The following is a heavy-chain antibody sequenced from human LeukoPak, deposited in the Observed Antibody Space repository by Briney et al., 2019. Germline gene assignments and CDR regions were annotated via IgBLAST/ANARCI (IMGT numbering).Heavy chain of an antibody. Sequence: SETLSLTCTVSGGSISSSSYYWGWIRQPPGKGLEWIGSIYYSGSTYYNPSLKSRVTISVDTSKNQFSLKLSSVTAADTAVYYCARPHYYDSSGYYDYWGQGTLVTVSS. CDR3: ARPHYYDSSGYYDY. CDR2: IYYSGST. D-gene: IGHD3-22*01. V-gene: IGHV4-39*07. CDR1: GGSISSSSYY. J-gene: IGHJ4*02.